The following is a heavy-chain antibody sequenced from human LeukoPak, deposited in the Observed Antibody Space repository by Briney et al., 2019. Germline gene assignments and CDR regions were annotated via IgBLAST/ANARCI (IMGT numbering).Heavy chain of an antibody. J-gene: IGHJ6*04. CDR3: ATGTRMDV. V-gene: IGHV3-15*01. CDR2: IKSKTDGGTT. Sequence: GGSLRLSCAASGFTFSNAWMTWVRQAPGKGLEWVGRIKSKTDGGTTEDAAPVKGRFTISRDDPNNTLYLQMNSLQTEDTAVYYCATGTRMDVWGKGTTVTVSS. CDR1: GFTFSNAW. D-gene: IGHD1-1*01.